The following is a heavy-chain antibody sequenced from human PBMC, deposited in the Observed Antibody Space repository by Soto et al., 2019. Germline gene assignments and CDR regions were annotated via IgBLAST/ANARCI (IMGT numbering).Heavy chain of an antibody. J-gene: IGHJ5*01. CDR1: GFTFGAYS. Sequence: PXGSLRISCAASGFTFGAYSMDWIRRAPGKGLEWVSAISGTGSNTYYTNSVKGRFTISRDNSRNTLFLQMKSLRVDDTAVYYCAKDRGGIVPEWFDSWGQGTLVTVSS. CDR2: ISGTGSNT. V-gene: IGHV3-23*01. D-gene: IGHD2-21*01. CDR3: AKDRGGIVPEWFDS.